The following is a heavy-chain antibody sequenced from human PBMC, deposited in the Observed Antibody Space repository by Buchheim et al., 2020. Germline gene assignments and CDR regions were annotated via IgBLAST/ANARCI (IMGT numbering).Heavy chain of an antibody. CDR2: ISYDGSNK. Sequence: QVQLVESGGGVVQPGRSLRLSCAASGFTFSSYAMPWVRQAPGKGLEWVAVISYDGSNKYYADSVKGRFTISRDNSKNTLYLQMNSLRAEDTAVYYCARDYYDSSGLDYWGQGTL. J-gene: IGHJ4*02. CDR1: GFTFSSYA. CDR3: ARDYYDSSGLDY. V-gene: IGHV3-30-3*01. D-gene: IGHD3-22*01.